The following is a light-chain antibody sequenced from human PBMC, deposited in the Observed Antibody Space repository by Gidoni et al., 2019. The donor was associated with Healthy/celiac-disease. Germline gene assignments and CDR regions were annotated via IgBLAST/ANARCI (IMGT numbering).Light chain of an antibody. V-gene: IGKV1-5*01. CDR3: QQYNNYPWT. Sequence: DIQMTQSPSTLSASVGDRVTITCRASQSISSWLAWYQQKPGKAPKLLIYDASSLESGVPSRFSGGGSGAEFTLTISSLQPDDFATYYCQQYNNYPWTFGQGTKVEIK. CDR2: DAS. CDR1: QSISSW. J-gene: IGKJ1*01.